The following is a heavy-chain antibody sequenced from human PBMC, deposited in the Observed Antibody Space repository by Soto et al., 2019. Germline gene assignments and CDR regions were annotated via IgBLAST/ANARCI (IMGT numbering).Heavy chain of an antibody. CDR2: IIPILGIA. J-gene: IGHJ4*02. CDR1: GGTFSSYA. D-gene: IGHD6-13*01. CDR3: ATIAAAVTGAFDY. Sequence: GASVKVSCKASGGTFSSYAISGVRQAPGQGLEWMGGIIPILGIANYAQKFQGRVTITADKSTGTAYMELSSLRSEDTAVYYCATIAAAVTGAFDYWGQGTLVTVSS. V-gene: IGHV1-69*10.